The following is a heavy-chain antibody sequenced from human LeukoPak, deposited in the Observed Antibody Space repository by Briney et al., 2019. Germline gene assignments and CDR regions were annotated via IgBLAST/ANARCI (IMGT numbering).Heavy chain of an antibody. D-gene: IGHD3-10*01. Sequence: PGGSLRLSCAASGFTFSDAWMSWVRQAPGKGLEWVGRVKSKIDGGAADLAAPVKDRFTVSRDDSKNTLYLEMNSLETEDTAMYYCTTLSLVRGIRPYWGQGTLVTVSS. CDR2: VKSKIDGGAA. CDR3: TTLSLVRGIRPY. J-gene: IGHJ4*02. CDR1: GFTFSDAW. V-gene: IGHV3-15*01.